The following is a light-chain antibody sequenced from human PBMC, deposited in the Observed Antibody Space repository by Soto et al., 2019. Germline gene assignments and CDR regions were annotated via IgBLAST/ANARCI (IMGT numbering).Light chain of an antibody. Sequence: VMTQSPASLPVTPGEPASISCSSSQRLLHSNGYHFLDWYLQKPGQSPQLLIYLGSYRASGVPDRVSGSGAGTDFTLEISRVEAEDVGGYYCMQALQTPYTFGQGTKLEIK. V-gene: IGKV2-28*01. CDR2: LGS. J-gene: IGKJ2*01. CDR1: QRLLHSNGYHF. CDR3: MQALQTPYT.